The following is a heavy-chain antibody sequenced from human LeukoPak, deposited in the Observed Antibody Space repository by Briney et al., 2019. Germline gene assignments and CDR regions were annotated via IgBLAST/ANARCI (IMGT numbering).Heavy chain of an antibody. D-gene: IGHD3-10*02. CDR3: AELGITMIGGV. CDR2: IRSDGSNK. CDR1: GFIFSSYG. V-gene: IGHV3-30*02. J-gene: IGHJ6*04. Sequence: QAGGSLRLSCAASGFIFSSYGVHWVRQAPGKGLEWVAFIRSDGSNKYYADSVKGRFTISRDNAKNSLYLQMNSLRAEDTAVYYCAELGITMIGGVWGKGTTVTISS.